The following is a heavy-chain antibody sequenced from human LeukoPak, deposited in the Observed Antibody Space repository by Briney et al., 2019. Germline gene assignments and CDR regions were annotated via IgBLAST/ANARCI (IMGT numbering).Heavy chain of an antibody. CDR3: ARVSTHYYYMDV. CDR1: GFTFSSYS. V-gene: IGHV3-21*01. CDR2: ISSSSSYI. J-gene: IGHJ6*03. Sequence: AGGSLRLSXAASGFTFSSYSMNWVRQAPGKGLEWVSSISSSSSYIYYADSVKGRFTISRDNAKNSLYLQMNSLRAEDTAVYYCARVSTHYYYMDVWGKGTTVTVSS. D-gene: IGHD2-2*01.